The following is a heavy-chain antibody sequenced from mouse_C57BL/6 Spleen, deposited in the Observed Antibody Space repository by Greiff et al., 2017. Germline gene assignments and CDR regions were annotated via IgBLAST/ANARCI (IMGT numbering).Heavy chain of an antibody. CDR3: AFLFITTVVAPRDY. CDR2: IDPSDSYT. Sequence: QVQLQQPGAELVRPGTSVKLSCKASGYTFTSYWMHWVKQRPGQGLEWIGVIDPSDSYTNYNQKFKGKATLTVDTSSSTAYMQLSSLTSEDSAVYYCAFLFITTVVAPRDYWGQGTSVTVSS. J-gene: IGHJ4*01. D-gene: IGHD1-1*01. V-gene: IGHV1-59*01. CDR1: GYTFTSYW.